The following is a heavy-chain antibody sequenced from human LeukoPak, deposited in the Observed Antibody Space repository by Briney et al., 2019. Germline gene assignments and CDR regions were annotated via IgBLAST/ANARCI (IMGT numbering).Heavy chain of an antibody. CDR1: GFTFSSYE. V-gene: IGHV3-48*03. Sequence: GGSLRLSCAASGFTFSSYEMNWVRQAPGKGLEWVSYTISRDNAKNSLYLQMNSLRAEDTAVYYCARGFNSYYDSSGYYLDYWGQGTLVTVSS. J-gene: IGHJ4*02. D-gene: IGHD3-22*01. CDR3: ARGFNSYYDSSGYYLDY.